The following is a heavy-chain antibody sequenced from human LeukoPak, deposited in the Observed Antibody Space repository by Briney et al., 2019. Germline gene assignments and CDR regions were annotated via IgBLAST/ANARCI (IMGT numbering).Heavy chain of an antibody. V-gene: IGHV1-24*01. CDR1: GYTLTELA. CDR2: FDPEDGET. D-gene: IGHD2-15*01. CDR3: AREAPGYCSGDNCYSQSFFDY. J-gene: IGHJ4*02. Sequence: ASVKVSCKVSGYTLTELAMHWVRQAPGKGLEWMGGFDPEDGETIYAQKFQGRVIMTEDTSTDTAYMELSSLRSEDTAVYYCAREAPGYCSGDNCYSQSFFDYWGQGTLVTVSS.